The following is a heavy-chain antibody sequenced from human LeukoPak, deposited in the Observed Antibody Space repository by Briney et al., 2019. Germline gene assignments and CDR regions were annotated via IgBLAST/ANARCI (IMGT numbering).Heavy chain of an antibody. CDR3: ARRVRGVYNWFDL. CDR2: IIPIFGTA. CDR1: GGTFSSYA. V-gene: IGHV1-69*05. D-gene: IGHD3-10*01. Sequence: SVKVSCKPSGGTFSSYAISWVRQPPAQGLEWMGGIIPIFGTANYAQKFQGRVTITTDEYTSTAYMELSSLRSEDTAVYYCARRVRGVYNWFDLWGQGTLVTVSS. J-gene: IGHJ5*02.